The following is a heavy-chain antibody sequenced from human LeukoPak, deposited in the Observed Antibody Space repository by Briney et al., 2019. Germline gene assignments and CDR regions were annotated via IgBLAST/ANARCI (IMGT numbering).Heavy chain of an antibody. J-gene: IGHJ4*02. D-gene: IGHD6-25*01. CDR2: VHLDGRT. CDR1: GGSVSSTNW. Sequence: TSETLSLTCGVSGGSVSSTNWWTWIRQPPGKGLEWIGEVHLDGRTNFNPSLKSRLTMSVDLSENHVSLKLTSVTAADTAVYYCAREGGFYRPLDYSGQGTLVTVSS. V-gene: IGHV4-4*02. CDR3: AREGGFYRPLDY.